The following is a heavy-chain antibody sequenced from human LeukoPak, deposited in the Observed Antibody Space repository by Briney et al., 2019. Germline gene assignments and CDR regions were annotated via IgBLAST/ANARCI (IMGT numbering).Heavy chain of an antibody. CDR2: ISAYNGNT. CDR1: GYTFTGFY. J-gene: IGHJ3*02. Sequence: ASVKVSCKASGYTFTGFYMHWVRQAPGQGLEWMGWISAYNGNTNYAQKLQGRVTMTTDTSTSTAYMELRSLRSDDTAVYYCARGIAAAGTDAFDIWGQGTMVTVSS. D-gene: IGHD6-13*01. V-gene: IGHV1-18*04. CDR3: ARGIAAAGTDAFDI.